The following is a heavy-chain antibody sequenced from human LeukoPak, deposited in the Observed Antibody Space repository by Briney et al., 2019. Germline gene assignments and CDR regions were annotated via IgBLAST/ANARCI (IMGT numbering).Heavy chain of an antibody. CDR3: ASYKDYYYYYMDV. CDR2: IYYSGST. CDR1: GGSISSSSYY. V-gene: IGHV4-39*01. J-gene: IGHJ6*03. Sequence: SETLSLTCTVSGGSISSSSYYWGWIRHPPGKGLEWIGSIYYSGSTHYNPSLKSRVTISVDTSKNQFSLKLSSMTAADTAVYYCASYKDYYYYYMDVWGKGTTVTVSS. D-gene: IGHD5-24*01.